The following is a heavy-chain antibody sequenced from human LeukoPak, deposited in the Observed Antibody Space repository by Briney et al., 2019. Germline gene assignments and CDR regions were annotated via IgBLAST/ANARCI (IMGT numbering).Heavy chain of an antibody. CDR3: ARTGVTSYGPTRYYYGMDV. Sequence: ASVKVSCKASGGTFSSYAIGWVRQAPGQGLEWMGGIIPIFGTANYAQKFQGRVTITADESTSTAYMELSSLRSEDTAVYYCARTGVTSYGPTRYYYGMDVWGQGTTVTVSS. D-gene: IGHD5-18*01. J-gene: IGHJ6*02. CDR1: GGTFSSYA. CDR2: IIPIFGTA. V-gene: IGHV1-69*13.